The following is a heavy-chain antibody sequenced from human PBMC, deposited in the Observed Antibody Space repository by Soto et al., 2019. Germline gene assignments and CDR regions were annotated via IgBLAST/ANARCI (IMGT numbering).Heavy chain of an antibody. CDR1: GLTFSVST. D-gene: IGHD2-2*01. CDR3: ARDPASGDY. CDR2: IAGDSSYM. J-gene: IGHJ4*02. V-gene: IGHV3-21*06. Sequence: GGSLRLSCAASGLTFSVSTMNWVRQAPGKGLEWVSSIAGDSSYMFYADSVRGRFTISRDNADNLLFLQMNSLRAEDTAVYYCARDPASGDYWGRGTLVTVSS.